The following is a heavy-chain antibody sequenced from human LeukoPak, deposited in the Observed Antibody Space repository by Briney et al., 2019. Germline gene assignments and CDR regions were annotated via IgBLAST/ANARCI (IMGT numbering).Heavy chain of an antibody. CDR3: AREFDGDYGNSTDY. Sequence: GRSLRLSCAASGFTFSSYAMHWVRQAPGKGLEWVAVISYDGSNKYYADSVKGRFTISRDNSKNTLYPQMNSLRAEDTAVYYCAREFDGDYGNSTDYGGRGTLVTVSS. D-gene: IGHD4-11*01. CDR1: GFTFSSYA. V-gene: IGHV3-30-3*01. J-gene: IGHJ4*02. CDR2: ISYDGSNK.